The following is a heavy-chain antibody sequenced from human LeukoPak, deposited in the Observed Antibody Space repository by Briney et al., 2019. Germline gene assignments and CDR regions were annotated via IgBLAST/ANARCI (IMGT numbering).Heavy chain of an antibody. D-gene: IGHD1-26*01. CDR3: ARVLSIVGATGSDWFDP. Sequence: SETLSLTCTVSGGSISSGSYYWSWIRQPAGKGLEWIGRIYTSGSTNYNPSLKSRVTISVDTSKNQFSLKLSSVTAAGTAVYYWARVLSIVGATGSDWFDPWGQGTLVTVSS. CDR1: GGSISSGSYY. V-gene: IGHV4-61*02. J-gene: IGHJ5*02. CDR2: IYTSGST.